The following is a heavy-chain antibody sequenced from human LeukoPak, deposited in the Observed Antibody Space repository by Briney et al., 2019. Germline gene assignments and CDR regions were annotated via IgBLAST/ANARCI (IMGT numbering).Heavy chain of an antibody. CDR2: ISDNGRRT. V-gene: IGHV3-33*08. CDR1: GFTFSNFG. CDR3: ARDRIGKYSIDY. Sequence: GGSVRLSCAASGFTFSNFGLNWVRQAPGKGLEWVAFISDNGRRTYYLETVEGLFTISRDDSKNTLNLQMNSLRVEDTAVYYCARDRIGKYSIDYWGQGTLVTVSS. J-gene: IGHJ4*02. D-gene: IGHD2-15*01.